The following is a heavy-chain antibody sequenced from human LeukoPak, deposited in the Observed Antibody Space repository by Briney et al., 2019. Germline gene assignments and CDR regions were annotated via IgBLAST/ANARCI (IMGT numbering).Heavy chain of an antibody. CDR2: ISSSSSYI. V-gene: IGHV3-21*01. J-gene: IGHJ4*02. D-gene: IGHD2-15*01. CDR1: GFTFSSYA. Sequence: GGSLRLSCAASGFTFSSYAMSWVRQAPGKGLEWVSSISSSSSYIYYADSVKGRFTISRDNAKNSLYLQMNSLRAEDTAVYYCARARRVVVVAGWGAPDYWGQGTLVTVSS. CDR3: ARARRVVVVAGWGAPDY.